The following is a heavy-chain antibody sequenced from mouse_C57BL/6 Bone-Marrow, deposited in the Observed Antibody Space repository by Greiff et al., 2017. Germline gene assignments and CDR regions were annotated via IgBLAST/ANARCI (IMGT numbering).Heavy chain of an antibody. D-gene: IGHD2-4*01. CDR3: TTPIYYDYEDYFDY. J-gene: IGHJ2*01. CDR2: IDPENGDT. V-gene: IGHV14-4*01. CDR1: GFNIKDDY. Sequence: VQLQQPGAELVKPGASVKVSCTASGFNIKDDYMHWVKQRPEQGLEWIGWIDPENGDTEYASKFQGKATITADTSSNTAYLQLSSLTSEDTAVYYCTTPIYYDYEDYFDYWGQGTTLTVSS.